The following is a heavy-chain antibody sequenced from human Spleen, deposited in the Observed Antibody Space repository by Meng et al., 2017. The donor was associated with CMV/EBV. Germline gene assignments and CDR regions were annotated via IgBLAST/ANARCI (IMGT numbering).Heavy chain of an antibody. D-gene: IGHD3-3*01. CDR2: IPYHENDK. CDR1: GFSFSNYG. Sequence: GGSLRLSCAASGFSFSNYGMHWVRQAPGKGLEWVAFIPYHENDKYYAESVKGRFTVSRDNSKNTLYLQMNSLRAEDTAIYYCARDFGQQYYDSRWAFAYWGQGTLVTVSS. J-gene: IGHJ4*02. V-gene: IGHV3-33*05. CDR3: ARDFGQQYYDSRWAFAY.